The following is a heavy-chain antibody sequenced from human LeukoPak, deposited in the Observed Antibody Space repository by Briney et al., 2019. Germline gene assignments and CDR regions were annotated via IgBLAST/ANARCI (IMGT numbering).Heavy chain of an antibody. CDR1: GFTFDDYA. V-gene: IGHV3-9*01. CDR2: NSWNSGSI. CDR3: AKDRGGVSIAVDY. D-gene: IGHD3-3*01. Sequence: GGSLRLSCAASGFTFDDYAMHSVRQAPGKGLEWVSGNSWNSGSIGYADSVKGRFTISRDNAKNSLYLQMNSLRAEDTALYYCAKDRGGVSIAVDYWGQGTLVTVSS. J-gene: IGHJ4*02.